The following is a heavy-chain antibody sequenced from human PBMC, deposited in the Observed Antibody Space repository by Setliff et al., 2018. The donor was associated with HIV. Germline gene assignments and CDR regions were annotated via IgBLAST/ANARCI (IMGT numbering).Heavy chain of an antibody. J-gene: IGHJ4*02. CDR2: INHSGST. CDR1: GGSFSGYY. V-gene: IGHV4-34*01. CDR3: ARRIAARPFDY. Sequence: SETLSLTCAVYGGSFSGYYWSWIRQPPGKGLEWIGEINHSGSTNYNPSLKSRVTISVDTSKNQFSLKLSSVTAADTAVYYCARRIAARPFDYWGQGTLVTVSS. D-gene: IGHD6-6*01.